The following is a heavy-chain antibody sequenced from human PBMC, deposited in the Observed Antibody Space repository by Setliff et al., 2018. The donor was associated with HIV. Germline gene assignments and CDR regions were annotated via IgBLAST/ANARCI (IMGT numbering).Heavy chain of an antibody. CDR1: GYTFTSYD. Sequence: GASVKVSCKASGYTFTSYDVNWVRQAPGQGLEWMGWMNPNSGNTGYAQNFQGRVTMTRNTSISTAYMELTSLRFEDTAVYYCVRGSPTAGDYWGQGTQVTVSS. CDR2: MNPNSGNT. J-gene: IGHJ4*02. CDR3: VRGSPTAGDY. V-gene: IGHV1-8*01.